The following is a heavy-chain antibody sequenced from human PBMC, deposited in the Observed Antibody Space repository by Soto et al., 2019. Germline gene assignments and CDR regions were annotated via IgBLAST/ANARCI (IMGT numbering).Heavy chain of an antibody. CDR3: ARPDRYYYDSSGQYYYYGMDV. CDR1: GYSFTSYW. CDR2: IDPSDSYT. D-gene: IGHD3-22*01. J-gene: IGHJ6*02. V-gene: IGHV5-10-1*01. Sequence: GESLKISCKGSGYSFTSYWISWVRQMPGKGLEWMGRIDPSDSYTNYSPSFQGHVTISADKSISTAYLQWSSLKASDTAMYHCARPDRYYYDSSGQYYYYGMDVWGQGTTVTVSS.